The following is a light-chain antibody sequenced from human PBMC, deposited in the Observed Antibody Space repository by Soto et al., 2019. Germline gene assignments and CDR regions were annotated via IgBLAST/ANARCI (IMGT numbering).Light chain of an antibody. CDR1: QSVSSSY. CDR2: GAS. Sequence: EIVLTQSLGTLYLSPGERASLSCRASQSVSSSYLAWYQQKPGQAPRPLIYGASSRAIGIPDRFSGSGSGTDFTLTISRLEPEDFAVYYGQQYGSSPWTFGQGTKVEIK. V-gene: IGKV3-20*01. CDR3: QQYGSSPWT. J-gene: IGKJ1*01.